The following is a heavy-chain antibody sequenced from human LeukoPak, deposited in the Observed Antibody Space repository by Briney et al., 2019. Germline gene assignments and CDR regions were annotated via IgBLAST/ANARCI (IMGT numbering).Heavy chain of an antibody. J-gene: IGHJ4*02. CDR2: VYYRGNT. V-gene: IGHV4-39*01. CDR3: ARPPVAAPTSYFDY. D-gene: IGHD6-25*01. CDR1: GGSSSRSTYY. Sequence: SETLSLTCTVSGGSSSRSTYYWGWIRQPPGKGLEWIGTVYYRGNTYYNPSLKSRITISVDTSKNQFSLNLSSVTAADTAVYYCARPPVAAPTSYFDYWGQGTLVTVSS.